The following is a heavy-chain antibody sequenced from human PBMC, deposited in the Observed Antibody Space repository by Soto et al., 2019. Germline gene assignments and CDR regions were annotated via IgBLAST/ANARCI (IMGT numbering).Heavy chain of an antibody. CDR2: IFIGGTT. J-gene: IGHJ4*02. V-gene: IGHV3-53*01. Sequence: PGGSLRLSCAASGFTVSSSQMTWVRQAPGKALEWVSVIFIGGTTQYAVSVKGRFTISRDYSKNTVYLQMNSLRAEDTAVYYCTRDLNWEAHWGQGTLVTVSS. CDR1: GFTVSSSQ. D-gene: IGHD7-27*01. CDR3: TRDLNWEAH.